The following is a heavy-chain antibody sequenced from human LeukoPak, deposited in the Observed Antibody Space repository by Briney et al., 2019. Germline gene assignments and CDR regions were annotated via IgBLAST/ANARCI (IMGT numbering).Heavy chain of an antibody. V-gene: IGHV4-59*01. Sequence: SETLSLTCTVSGGSISSYYWNWIRQPPGKGLEWIGYIYYSGSTNYNPSLKSRVTISVDTSKNQFSLKLSSVTAADTAVYYCARASYSYGYYGLDYWGQGTLVTVSS. D-gene: IGHD5-18*01. CDR2: IYYSGST. J-gene: IGHJ4*02. CDR3: ARASYSYGYYGLDY. CDR1: GGSISSYY.